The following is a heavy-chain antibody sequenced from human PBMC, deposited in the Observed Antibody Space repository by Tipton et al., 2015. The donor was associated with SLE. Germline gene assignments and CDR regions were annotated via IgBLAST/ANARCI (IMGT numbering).Heavy chain of an antibody. Sequence: GSLRLSCAASGFTFSSYSMNWVRQAPGKGLEWVSSISSSSSYIYYADSVKGRFTISRDNAKNSLFLQMNSLRAEDTAVYYCARNIVTTIRALDIWGQGTLVTVSS. V-gene: IGHV3-21*03. J-gene: IGHJ3*02. CDR2: ISSSSSYI. CDR1: GFTFSSYS. CDR3: ARNIVTTIRALDI. D-gene: IGHD5-12*01.